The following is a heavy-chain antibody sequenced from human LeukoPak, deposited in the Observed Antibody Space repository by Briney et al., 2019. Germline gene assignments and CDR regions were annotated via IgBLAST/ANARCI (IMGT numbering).Heavy chain of an antibody. Sequence: GGSLRLSCAASGFTFSSYSMNWVRQAPGKGLEWVSYISSSSSTIYYADSVKGRFTISRDNAKSSLYLQMNSLRAEDTAVYYRARDLDVFVRPDSSGYYGYFQHWGQGTLVTVSS. V-gene: IGHV3-48*04. CDR2: ISSSSSTI. CDR3: ARDLDVFVRPDSSGYYGYFQH. CDR1: GFTFSSYS. J-gene: IGHJ1*01. D-gene: IGHD3-22*01.